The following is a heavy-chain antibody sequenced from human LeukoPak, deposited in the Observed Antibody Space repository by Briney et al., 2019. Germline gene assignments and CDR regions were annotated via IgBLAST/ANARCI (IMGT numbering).Heavy chain of an antibody. Sequence: PGGSLRLSCAASGFSFDDYAMHWVRQAPGKGLEWVSGTSWNSGSIGYADSVKGRFTISRDNSKNTLYAQMNSLRVEDTAVYYCTRESSGSYYGSRFDPWGQGTLVTVSS. CDR2: TSWNSGSI. V-gene: IGHV3-9*01. J-gene: IGHJ5*02. CDR3: TRESSGSYYGSRFDP. CDR1: GFSFDDYA. D-gene: IGHD1-26*01.